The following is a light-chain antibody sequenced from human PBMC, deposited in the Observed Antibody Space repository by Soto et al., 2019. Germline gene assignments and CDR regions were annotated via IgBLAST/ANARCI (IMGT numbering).Light chain of an antibody. CDR1: SSDVGNYKF. Sequence: QSALTQPASVSGSPGQSITISCTGTSSDVGNYKFVSWYQQYPGKAPKIMIYEITERPSGVSNRFSGSKSGNTASPTISGLQAEDEADYYCCSYAGRSTWVFGGGTKLTVL. V-gene: IGLV2-23*02. J-gene: IGLJ3*02. CDR2: EIT. CDR3: CSYAGRSTWV.